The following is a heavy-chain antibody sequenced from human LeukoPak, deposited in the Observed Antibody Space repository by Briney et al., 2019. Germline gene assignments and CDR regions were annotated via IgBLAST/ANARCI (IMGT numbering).Heavy chain of an antibody. CDR2: INPNSGGT. CDR1: GYTFTGYY. Sequence: GASVKVSCKASGYTFTGYYMHWVRQAPGQGLEWMGWINPNSGGTNYAQKFQGRVTMTRDTSISTAYMELSRLRSDDTAVYYCARAKGYSSSPVDCWGQGTLVTVSS. CDR3: ARAKGYSSSPVDC. D-gene: IGHD6-6*01. J-gene: IGHJ4*02. V-gene: IGHV1-2*02.